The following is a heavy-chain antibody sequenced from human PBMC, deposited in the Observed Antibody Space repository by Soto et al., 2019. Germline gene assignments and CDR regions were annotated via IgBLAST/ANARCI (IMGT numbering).Heavy chain of an antibody. J-gene: IGHJ6*03. CDR1: GFTFSSSA. CDR2: ISGSGDYT. Sequence: PGGSLRLSCAASGFTFSSSAMSWVRQAPGKGLEWVSSISGSGDYTYYADSVKGRFTISRDNARSSLSLQMNSLRAEDTAVYYCARGLVASTNYYYYYMDVWGKGTTVTVSS. V-gene: IGHV3-21*01. CDR3: ARGLVASTNYYYYYMDV. D-gene: IGHD5-12*01.